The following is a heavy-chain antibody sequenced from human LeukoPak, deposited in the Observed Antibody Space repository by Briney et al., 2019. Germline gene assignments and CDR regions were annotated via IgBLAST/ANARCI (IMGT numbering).Heavy chain of an antibody. D-gene: IGHD5-12*01. CDR3: ARGPPRSAVATIGMLDY. CDR1: GYTFTGYY. CDR2: INPNSGGT. V-gene: IGHV1-2*02. J-gene: IGHJ4*02. Sequence: ASVKVSCKASGYTFTGYYMHWVRQAPGQGLEWMGWINPNSGGTNYAQKFQGRVTMTRDTSISTAYMELSRLRSDDTAVYYCARGPPRSAVATIGMLDYWGQGTLVTVSS.